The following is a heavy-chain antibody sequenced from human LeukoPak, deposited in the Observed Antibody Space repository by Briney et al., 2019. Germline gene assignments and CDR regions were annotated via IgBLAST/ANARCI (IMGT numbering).Heavy chain of an antibody. CDR1: GYAFSAYY. CDR2: LNPQTGDT. D-gene: IGHD3-9*01. CDR3: ARGSRHHDWFSPLDS. Sequence: GASVKVSCKASGYAFSAYYMHWVRQAPGQGLEWMGWLNPQTGDTHFAQKFQGRVTFPRDTSISTAYMAMSRLGSDDTAVLYCARGSRHHDWFSPLDSWGQGTLVTVSS. V-gene: IGHV1-2*02. J-gene: IGHJ4*02.